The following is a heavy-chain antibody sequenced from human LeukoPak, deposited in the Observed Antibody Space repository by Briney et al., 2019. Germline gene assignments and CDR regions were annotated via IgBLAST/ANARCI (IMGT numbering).Heavy chain of an antibody. CDR1: GGSFSGYY. V-gene: IGHV4-59*08. J-gene: IGHJ5*02. CDR3: ARHQKKAKKYNWFDP. Sequence: SETLSLTCAVYGGSFSGYYWSWIRQPPGKGLEWIGYIYYSGSTNYNPSLKSRVTISVDTSKNQFSLKLSSVTAADTAVYYCARHQKKAKKYNWFDPWGQGTLVTVSS. CDR2: IYYSGST.